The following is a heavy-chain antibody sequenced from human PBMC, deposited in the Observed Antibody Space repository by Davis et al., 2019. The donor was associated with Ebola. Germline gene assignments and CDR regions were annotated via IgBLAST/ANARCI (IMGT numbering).Heavy chain of an antibody. CDR1: GYSFTSYW. CDR2: IYPGDSDT. Sequence: PGGSLRLSCKGSGYSFTSYWIGWVRQMPGKGLEWMGIIYPGDSDTRYSPSFQGQVTISADKSISTAYLQWSSLKASDTAMYYCARDDIVVVPAAQRYYYYYGMDVWGQGTTVTVSS. J-gene: IGHJ6*02. CDR3: ARDDIVVVPAAQRYYYYYGMDV. V-gene: IGHV5-51*01. D-gene: IGHD2-2*01.